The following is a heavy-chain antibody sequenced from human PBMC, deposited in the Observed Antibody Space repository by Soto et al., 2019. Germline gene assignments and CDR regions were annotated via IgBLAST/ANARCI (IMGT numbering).Heavy chain of an antibody. Sequence: LRLSCAASGFTFSSYGMHWVRQAPGKGLEWVAVISYDGSNKYYTDSVKGRFTISRDNSKNTLYLQMNSLRAEDTAVYYCAKDRRHSSSFDYWGQGTLVTVSS. J-gene: IGHJ4*02. D-gene: IGHD6-13*01. V-gene: IGHV3-30*18. CDR3: AKDRRHSSSFDY. CDR1: GFTFSSYG. CDR2: ISYDGSNK.